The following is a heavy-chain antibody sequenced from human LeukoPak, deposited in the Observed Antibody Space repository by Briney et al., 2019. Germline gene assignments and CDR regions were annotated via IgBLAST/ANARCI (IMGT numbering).Heavy chain of an antibody. CDR2: ISSSSSTI. V-gene: IGHV3-48*01. Sequence: GGSLRLSCAASGFTFSDYNMNWVRQAPGKGLEWVSYISSSSSTIYYADSVKGRFTISRDNAKNSLYLQMNSLRAEDTAVYYCARDRATSYCSSTSCSFDYWGQGTLVTVSS. CDR3: ARDRATSYCSSTSCSFDY. CDR1: GFTFSDYN. J-gene: IGHJ4*02. D-gene: IGHD2-2*01.